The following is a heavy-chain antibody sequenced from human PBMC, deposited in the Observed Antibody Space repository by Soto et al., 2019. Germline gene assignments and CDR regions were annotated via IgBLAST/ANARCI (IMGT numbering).Heavy chain of an antibody. J-gene: IGHJ4*02. Sequence: QVQLVESGGGVVQPGRSLRLSCAASGFTFSGFAMHWVRQAPGKGLEWVAVISYDGSNKYYADSVKGRFTISRDNSKNTLYVQMNSLGAEDTAVYYCARFKGCSGGSCHSHFDYWGQGTLVTVSS. V-gene: IGHV3-30-3*01. D-gene: IGHD2-15*01. CDR1: GFTFSGFA. CDR3: ARFKGCSGGSCHSHFDY. CDR2: ISYDGSNK.